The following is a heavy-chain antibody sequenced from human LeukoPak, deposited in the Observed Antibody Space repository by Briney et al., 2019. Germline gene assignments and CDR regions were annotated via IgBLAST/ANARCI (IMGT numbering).Heavy chain of an antibody. CDR1: GYSFTGYY. Sequence: GASVKISCKASGYSFTGYYINWVRQAPGQAPEWVGWVNPNTGGTRYAQKFQGRVTMTRDTSITTAFMELRGLTFDDTAVFYCVREAGPPDWGQGTLVIVSS. CDR2: VNPNTGGT. J-gene: IGHJ4*02. V-gene: IGHV1-2*02. CDR3: VREAGPPD.